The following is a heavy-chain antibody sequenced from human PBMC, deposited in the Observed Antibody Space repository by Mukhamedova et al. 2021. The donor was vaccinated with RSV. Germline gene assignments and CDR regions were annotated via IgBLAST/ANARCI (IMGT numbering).Heavy chain of an antibody. J-gene: IGHJ6*01. Sequence: TCALHWVRQAPGKGLEWVAVISYDGNTKYYGDSVKGRFTISRDNSKNTLFLQKNSLRPEDTAVYYCARDPPGDYYASGTYPSYY. V-gene: IGHV3-30*04. D-gene: IGHD3-10*01. CDR2: ISYDGNTK. CDR3: ARDPPGDYYASGTYPSYY. CDR1: TCA.